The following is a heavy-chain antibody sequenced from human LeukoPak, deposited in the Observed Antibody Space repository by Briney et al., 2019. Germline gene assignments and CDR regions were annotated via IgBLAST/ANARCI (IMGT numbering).Heavy chain of an antibody. J-gene: IGHJ6*02. CDR2: IYGSDGGT. CDR1: GFTFSTYA. CDR3: AREEQGGQYYYYYYGMDV. D-gene: IGHD1/OR15-1a*01. Sequence: GGSLRLSCLPSGFTFSTYAMSWVRQAPGQGLEWGSSIYGSDGGTFYADSVKGRFTISRDTSKNTLYLQMNSLRAEDTAVYYCAREEQGGQYYYYYYGMDVWGQGTTVTVSS. V-gene: IGHV3-23*01.